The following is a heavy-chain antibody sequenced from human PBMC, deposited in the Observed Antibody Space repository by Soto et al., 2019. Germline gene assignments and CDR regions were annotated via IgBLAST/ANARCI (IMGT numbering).Heavy chain of an antibody. Sequence: VQLVESGGGVVQPGRSLRLSCAASGFTFSSYGMHWVRQAPGKGLEWVAVISYDGSNKYYADSVKGRFTISRDNSKNTLYLQMNSLRAEDTAVYYCAKDREALGARRWYYYYYYGMDVWGQGTTVTVSS. D-gene: IGHD1-26*01. J-gene: IGHJ6*02. CDR3: AKDREALGARRWYYYYYYGMDV. CDR1: GFTFSSYG. V-gene: IGHV3-30*18. CDR2: ISYDGSNK.